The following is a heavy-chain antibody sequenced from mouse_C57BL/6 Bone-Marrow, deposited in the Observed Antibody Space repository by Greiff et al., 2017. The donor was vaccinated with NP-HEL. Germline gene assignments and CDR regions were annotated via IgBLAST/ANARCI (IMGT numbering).Heavy chain of an antibody. CDR2: IYPGDGDT. Sequence: QVQLQQSGPELVKPGASVKISCKASGYAFGSSWMNWVKQRPGKGLEWIGRIYPGDGDTNYNGKFKGKATLTADKSSSTAYMQLSSLTSEDSAVYFCARSTYSNFAWFAYWGQGTLVTVSA. D-gene: IGHD2-5*01. CDR3: ARSTYSNFAWFAY. J-gene: IGHJ3*01. V-gene: IGHV1-82*01. CDR1: GYAFGSSW.